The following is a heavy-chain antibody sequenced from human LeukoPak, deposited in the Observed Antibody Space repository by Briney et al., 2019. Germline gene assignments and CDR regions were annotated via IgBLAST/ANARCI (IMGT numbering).Heavy chain of an antibody. CDR3: ARWSPAKGYFDF. CDR1: GDSVSNNGVA. J-gene: IGHJ4*02. CDR2: TYYGSKWIS. V-gene: IGHV6-1*01. Sequence: SQTLSLTGAISGDSVSNNGVAWNWIRQSPSRGLEWLGRTYYGSKWISDYAVSMTSRLTINPDTSENQFSLHLNSVTPEDTAVYFCARWSPAKGYFDFWGQGTLVTVSS. D-gene: IGHD2-15*01.